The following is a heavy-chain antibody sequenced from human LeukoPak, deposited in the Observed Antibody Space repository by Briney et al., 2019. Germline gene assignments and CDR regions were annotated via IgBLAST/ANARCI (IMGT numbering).Heavy chain of an antibody. CDR1: GFTFSSYG. V-gene: IGHV3-33*01. CDR3: AGYLRFLERFDP. J-gene: IGHJ5*02. CDR2: IWYEGSNK. D-gene: IGHD3-3*01. Sequence: GGSLRLSCAASGFTFSSYGMHWVRQAPGKGLEWVAVIWYEGSNKYYADSVKGRFTISRDNSKNTLYLQMNSLRAEDTAVYYCAGYLRFLERFDPWGQGTLVTVSS.